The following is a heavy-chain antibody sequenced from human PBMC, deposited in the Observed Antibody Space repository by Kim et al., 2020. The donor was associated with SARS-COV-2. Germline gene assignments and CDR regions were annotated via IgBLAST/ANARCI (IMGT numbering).Heavy chain of an antibody. V-gene: IGHV3-23*01. J-gene: IGHJ6*02. D-gene: IGHD2-8*02. CDR3: AKDLCTGSNCYYYYYFGMDV. Sequence: RFSISRDNSKNTLYLQMNSLRAEDTAVYYCAKDLCTGSNCYYYYYFGMDVWGQGTTVTVSS.